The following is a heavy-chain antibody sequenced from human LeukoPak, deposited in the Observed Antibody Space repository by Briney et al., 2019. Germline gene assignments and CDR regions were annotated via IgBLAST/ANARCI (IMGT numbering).Heavy chain of an antibody. J-gene: IGHJ5*02. V-gene: IGHV4-59*08. CDR2: IYYSGST. CDR1: GGSISSYY. CDR3: ASVVIITGWFDP. D-gene: IGHD3-22*01. Sequence: PSETLSLTCTVSGGSISSYYWSWIRQPPGKGLECVGYIYYSGSTNYNPSLKSRVTISVDTSKNQFSLKLSSVTAADTAVYYCASVVIITGWFDPWGQGTLVTVSS.